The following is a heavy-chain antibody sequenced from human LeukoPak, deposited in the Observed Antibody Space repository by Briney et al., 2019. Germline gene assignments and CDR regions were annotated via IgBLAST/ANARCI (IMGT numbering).Heavy chain of an antibody. CDR2: MKPNSGNT. D-gene: IGHD6-13*01. CDR1: GYTFTSYD. CDR3: ARGQQFSSSSWYRFDY. J-gene: IGHJ4*02. Sequence: EASVKVSCKASGYTFTSYDINWVRQATGQGLEWMGWMKPNSGNTGYAQKFQGRVTITRNTSISTAYMELSSLRSEDTAVYYCARGQQFSSSSWYRFDYWGQGTLVTVSS. V-gene: IGHV1-8*03.